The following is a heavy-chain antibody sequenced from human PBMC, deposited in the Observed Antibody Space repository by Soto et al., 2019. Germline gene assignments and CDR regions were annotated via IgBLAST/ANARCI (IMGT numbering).Heavy chain of an antibody. V-gene: IGHV5-51*01. D-gene: IGHD3-22*01. J-gene: IGHJ6*02. CDR2: IYPGDSDT. CDR1: GYSFTSYW. Sequence: GSLKISCKGSGYSFTSYWIGWVRQMPGKGLEWMGIIYPGDSDTRYSPSFQGQVTISADKSISTAYLQWSSLKASDTAMYYCARSEDYYDSSGYGPYYYGMDVWGQGTTVTVSS. CDR3: ARSEDYYDSSGYGPYYYGMDV.